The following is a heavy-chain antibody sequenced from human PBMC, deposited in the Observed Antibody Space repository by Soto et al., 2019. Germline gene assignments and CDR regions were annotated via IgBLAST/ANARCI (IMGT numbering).Heavy chain of an antibody. J-gene: IGHJ4*02. CDR3: ARDYFDINGHHYLDS. Sequence: QVQLVQSGGEVQKPGASVKVSCKTSGYTFNRLGISWVRQAPGHGLEWLGWITIDTGNTKSAQRVRGRITMTAEASTSTTYMGLRGLTSDDTAIYYCARDYFDINGHHYLDSWGQGTLVTVSS. CDR1: GYTFNRLG. CDR2: ITIDTGNT. V-gene: IGHV1-18*01. D-gene: IGHD3-22*01.